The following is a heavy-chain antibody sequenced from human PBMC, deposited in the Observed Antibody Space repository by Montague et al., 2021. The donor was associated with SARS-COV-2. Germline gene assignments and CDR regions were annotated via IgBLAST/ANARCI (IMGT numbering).Heavy chain of an antibody. D-gene: IGHD6-19*01. CDR3: VRYSGWFYFDF. CDR2: TYYRSKWYS. V-gene: IGHV6-1*01. CDR1: GDSVFRHSVA. Sequence: CAISGDSVFRHSVAWGWIRQSPSRGLEWLGRTYYRSKWYSDYAPSVRGRLTVNPDASKNEFSLELNYVTPEDTAVYYCVRYSGWFYFDFWGQGTLVTVS. J-gene: IGHJ4*02.